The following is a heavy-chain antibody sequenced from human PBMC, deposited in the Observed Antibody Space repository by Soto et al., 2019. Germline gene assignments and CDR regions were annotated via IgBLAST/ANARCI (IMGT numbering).Heavy chain of an antibody. CDR2: ISYDGSNK. V-gene: IGHV3-30*18. Sequence: LRHWRGAAEVTCGGYSVHRVRQAPGKGLEWVAVISYDGSNKYYADSVKGRFTISRDNSKNTLYLQMNSLRAEDTAVYYCAKDPTDPITMVRGVTTAHYYYGMDVWGQGTTVTVSS. J-gene: IGHJ6*02. CDR3: AKDPTDPITMVRGVTTAHYYYGMDV. CDR1: EVTCGGYS. D-gene: IGHD3-10*01.